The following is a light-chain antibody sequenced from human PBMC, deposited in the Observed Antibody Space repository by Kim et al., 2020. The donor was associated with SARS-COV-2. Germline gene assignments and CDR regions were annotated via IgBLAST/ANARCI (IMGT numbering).Light chain of an antibody. CDR3: QQYNNWPPN. V-gene: IGKV3-15*01. J-gene: IGKJ5*01. CDR2: GAS. Sequence: VAPGERATLSCRASQSVSSNLAWYQQKPGQAPRLLIYGASTRATGIPARFSGSGSGTEFTLTISSLQSEDFAVYYCQQYNNWPPNFGQGTRLESK. CDR1: QSVSSN.